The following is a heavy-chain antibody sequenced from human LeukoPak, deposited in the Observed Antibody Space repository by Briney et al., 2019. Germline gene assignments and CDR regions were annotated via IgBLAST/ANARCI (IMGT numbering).Heavy chain of an antibody. V-gene: IGHV3-15*01. J-gene: IGHJ4*02. D-gene: IGHD2-15*01. CDR1: GFIFSNAW. CDR2: VQGKTDGGTT. CDR3: TTDRSCSGGSCYFAADY. Sequence: GGSLILSCAASGFIFSNAWMNWVRQAPGKGLEWVGRVQGKTDGGTTDYAAPVKGRFTISRDDSKNTLYLQMNSLKTEDTAVYYCTTDRSCSGGSCYFAADYWGQGTLVTVSS.